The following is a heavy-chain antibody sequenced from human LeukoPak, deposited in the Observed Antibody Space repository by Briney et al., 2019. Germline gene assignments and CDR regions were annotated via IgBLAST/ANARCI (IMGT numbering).Heavy chain of an antibody. CDR1: GFTFSNYA. CDR3: AKVEGASKASVY. Sequence: GSLRLSCAAAGFTFSNYAMTWVRQAPGRGLEWVSSISGSGGSTYYADSVKGRFTISRDNSKNSLYLQMYSLRAEDTAVYYCAKVEGASKASVYWGQGALVTVSS. J-gene: IGHJ4*02. D-gene: IGHD1-1*01. CDR2: ISGSGGST. V-gene: IGHV3-23*01.